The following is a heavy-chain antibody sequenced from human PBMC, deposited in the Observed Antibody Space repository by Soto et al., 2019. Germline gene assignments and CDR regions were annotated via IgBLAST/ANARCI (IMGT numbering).Heavy chain of an antibody. CDR1: GDTFNSYV. D-gene: IGHD3-16*01. Sequence: QVQLVQSGAEVKRPGSSVKVSCESSGDTFNSYVISWVRQAPGQGLEWMGGIIPIIGVTHYAQKFQGRVTISALSSTGTAYMELTNPGFEDTALYYCARESVGAKGADQWGQGTLVTVSS. CDR3: ARESVGAKGADQ. J-gene: IGHJ4*02. V-gene: IGHV1-69*17. CDR2: IIPIIGVT.